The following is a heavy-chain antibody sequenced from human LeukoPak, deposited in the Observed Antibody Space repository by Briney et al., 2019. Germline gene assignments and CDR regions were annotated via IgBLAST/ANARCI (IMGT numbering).Heavy chain of an antibody. V-gene: IGHV3-48*01. D-gene: IGHD5-18*01. Sequence: GGSLRLSCAASGFTFSSYSMNWVRQAPGKGLEWVSYISSSSSTIYYADSVKGRFTISRDNAKNSLYLQMNSLRAEDTAVYYCARQIQPFPPYYYYYYMDVWGKGTTVTVSS. CDR1: GFTFSSYS. CDR2: ISSSSSTI. CDR3: ARQIQPFPPYYYYYYMDV. J-gene: IGHJ6*03.